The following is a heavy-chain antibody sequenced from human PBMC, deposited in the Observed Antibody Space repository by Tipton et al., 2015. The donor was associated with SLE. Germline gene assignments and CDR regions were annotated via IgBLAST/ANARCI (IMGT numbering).Heavy chain of an antibody. V-gene: IGHV4-59*01. CDR1: GGSISSYY. CDR3: ARESSWDPLFDY. Sequence: TLSLTCTVSGGSISSYYWSWIRQPPGKGLEWIGYTYYSGSTNYNPSLKSLVTISVDTSKNQFSLKLSSVTAAATAVYYCARESSWDPLFDYWGQGTLVTVSS. CDR2: TYYSGST. D-gene: IGHD6-13*01. J-gene: IGHJ4*02.